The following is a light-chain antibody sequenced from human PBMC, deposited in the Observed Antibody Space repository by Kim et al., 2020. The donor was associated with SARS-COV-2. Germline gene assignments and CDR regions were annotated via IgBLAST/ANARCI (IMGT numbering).Light chain of an antibody. J-gene: IGKJ1*01. V-gene: IGKV1-39*01. CDR2: AAS. CDR3: QQSYSTPWT. CDR1: QSISSY. Sequence: ASVGERVTITCRASQSISSYLNWYQQKPGKAPKLLIYAASSLQSGVPSRFSGSGSGTDFTLTISSLQPEDFATYYCQQSYSTPWTFGQGTKVDIK.